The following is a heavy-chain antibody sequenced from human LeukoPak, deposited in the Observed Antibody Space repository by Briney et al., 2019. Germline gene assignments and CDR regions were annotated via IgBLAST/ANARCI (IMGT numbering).Heavy chain of an antibody. CDR1: GYTFTSYG. J-gene: IGHJ3*02. CDR3: ARKAYYYDSSGQNAFDI. D-gene: IGHD3-22*01. V-gene: IGHV1-18*01. Sequence: GASVKVSCKASGYTFTSYGISWVRQAPGQGLEWMGWISAYNGNTNYAQRLQGRVTMTTDTSTSTAYMELRSLRSDDTAVYYCARKAYYYDSSGQNAFDIWGQGTMVTVSS. CDR2: ISAYNGNT.